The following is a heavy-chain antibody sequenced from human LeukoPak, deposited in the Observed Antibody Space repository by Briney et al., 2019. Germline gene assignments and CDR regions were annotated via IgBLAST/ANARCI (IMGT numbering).Heavy chain of an antibody. Sequence: ASVKVSCKASGYTFTSYYMHWVRQAPGQGLEWMGIINPSGGSTSYAQKFQGRVTMTRDMSTSTVYMELSSLRSEDTAVYYCARDKEYSSSQAAMFDYWGQGTLVTVSS. CDR1: GYTFTSYY. D-gene: IGHD6-6*01. J-gene: IGHJ4*02. V-gene: IGHV1-46*01. CDR2: INPSGGST. CDR3: ARDKEYSSSQAAMFDY.